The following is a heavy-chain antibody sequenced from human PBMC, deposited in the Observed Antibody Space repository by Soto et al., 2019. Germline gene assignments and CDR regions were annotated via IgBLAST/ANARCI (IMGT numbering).Heavy chain of an antibody. CDR1: GGSISSYY. CDR2: IYTSGST. CDR3: ARDLKFGQADY. V-gene: IGHV4-4*07. Sequence: SETLSRTCTVSGGSISSYYWTWIRQPSGKGLEWIGRIYTSGSTNYNPSLKSRVTMSVDTSKNQFSLKLSSVTAADTAVYYCARDLKFGQADYWGQGSQVTVS. D-gene: IGHD3-10*01. J-gene: IGHJ4*02.